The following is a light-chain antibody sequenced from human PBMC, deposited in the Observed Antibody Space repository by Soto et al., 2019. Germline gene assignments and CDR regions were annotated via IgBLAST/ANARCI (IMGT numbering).Light chain of an antibody. CDR3: QQYNNWWT. J-gene: IGKJ1*01. Sequence: ELVFTQSPATPSLSPWERATLSCRVSQSVSSSLAWYQQKPGQAPRLLIYGASTRATGFPARFSGSGSGTEFTLTISSLQSEDFAVSYRQQYNNWWTFGQGTKVDIK. CDR1: QSVSSS. V-gene: IGKV3-15*01. CDR2: GAS.